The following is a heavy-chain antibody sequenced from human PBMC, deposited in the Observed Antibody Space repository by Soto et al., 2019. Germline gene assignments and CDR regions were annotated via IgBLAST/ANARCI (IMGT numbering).Heavy chain of an antibody. CDR3: ASVPGYSYGNNWFDP. V-gene: IGHV1-3*01. D-gene: IGHD5-18*01. CDR2: INAGNGNT. Sequence: ASVKVSCKASGYTFTSYAMHWVRQAPGERLEWMGWINAGNGNTKYSQKFQGRVTITRDTSASTAYMELSSLRSEDTAVYYCASVPGYSYGNNWFDPWGQGTLVTVSS. CDR1: GYTFTSYA. J-gene: IGHJ5*02.